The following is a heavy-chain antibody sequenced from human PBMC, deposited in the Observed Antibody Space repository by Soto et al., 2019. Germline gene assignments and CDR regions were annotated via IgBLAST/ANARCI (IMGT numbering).Heavy chain of an antibody. CDR2: IYYSGST. D-gene: IGHD5-12*01. J-gene: IGHJ4*02. CDR3: ARAGWLQSNSDY. V-gene: IGHV4-59*01. Sequence: SETLSLTCTVSGGSISRYYWSWIRQPPGKGLEWIGYIYYSGSTKYNPSLKSRVTISVDTSKNQFSLNLTSVTAADTAVYSCARAGWLQSNSDYWGQGTLVTVSS. CDR1: GGSISRYY.